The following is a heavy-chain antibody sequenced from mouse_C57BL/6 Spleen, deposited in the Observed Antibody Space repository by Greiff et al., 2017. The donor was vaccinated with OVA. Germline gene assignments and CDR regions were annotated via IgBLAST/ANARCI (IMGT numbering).Heavy chain of an antibody. V-gene: IGHV1-59*01. CDR2: IDPSDSYT. CDR3: ARGTTVAPFAY. Sequence: QVQLQQSGAELVRPGTSVKLSCKASGYTFTSYWMHWVKQRPGQGLEWIGVIDPSDSYTNYNQKFKGKATLTVDTSSSTAYMQLSSLTSEDSAVYYCARGTTVAPFAYWGQGTLVTVSA. CDR1: GYTFTSYW. D-gene: IGHD1-1*01. J-gene: IGHJ3*01.